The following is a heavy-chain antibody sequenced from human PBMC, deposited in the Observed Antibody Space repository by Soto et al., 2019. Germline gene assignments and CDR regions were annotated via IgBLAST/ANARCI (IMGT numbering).Heavy chain of an antibody. V-gene: IGHV5-51*01. J-gene: IGHJ6*02. CDR3: ARHADILTGLMGMDG. CDR1: GYSFTSYW. Sequence: PGESLKISCKASGYSFTSYWIGWVRQMPGKGLEWMGIIYPGDSDTRYSPSFQGQVTLSADKSITTAYLQWGSLKASDTAMYYWARHADILTGLMGMDGWGQGTTVTVSS. D-gene: IGHD3-9*01. CDR2: IYPGDSDT.